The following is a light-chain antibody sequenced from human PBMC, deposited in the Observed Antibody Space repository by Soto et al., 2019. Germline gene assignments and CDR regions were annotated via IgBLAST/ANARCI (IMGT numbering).Light chain of an antibody. V-gene: IGKV1-12*01. CDR1: QDISSW. J-gene: IGKJ4*01. CDR3: QQSNSFPLT. CDR2: GSS. Sequence: DIQMTQSPSSLSASVGDRVTLTCRASQDISSWLAWFQQKPGKAPKLLIYGSSTLQSGVPSRFSGSGSGTDFSLTISSLQPDDFATYYCQQSNSFPLTVGGGTKVDIK.